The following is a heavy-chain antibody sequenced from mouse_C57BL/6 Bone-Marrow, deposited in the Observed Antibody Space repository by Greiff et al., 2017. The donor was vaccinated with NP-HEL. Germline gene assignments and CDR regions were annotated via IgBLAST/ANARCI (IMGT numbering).Heavy chain of an antibody. J-gene: IGHJ4*01. D-gene: IGHD2-5*01. V-gene: IGHV1-62-2*01. CDR2: FYPGGGSI. Sequence: QVQLQQPGAELVKPGASVKLSCKASGYTFTEYTIHWVKQRSGQGLEWIGWFYPGGGSIKYNEKFKDKATLTADKSSSTVYMELSRLTSEDAAVYFCARHAYYSKDYYAMDYWGQGTSVTVSS. CDR3: ARHAYYSKDYYAMDY. CDR1: GYTFTEYT.